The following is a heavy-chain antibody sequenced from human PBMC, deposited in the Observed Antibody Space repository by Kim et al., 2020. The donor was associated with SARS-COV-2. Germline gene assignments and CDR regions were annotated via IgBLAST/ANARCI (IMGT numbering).Heavy chain of an antibody. CDR3: ARDLHCSSTSCYKGRWFDP. V-gene: IGHV3-7*03. D-gene: IGHD2-2*02. Sequence: GGSLRLSCAASGFTFSSYWMSWVRQAPGKGLEWVANIKQDGSEKYYVDSVKSRFTISRDNAKNSLYLQMNSLRAEDTAVYYCARDLHCSSTSCYKGRWFDPWGQGTLVTVSS. CDR1: GFTFSSYW. CDR2: IKQDGSEK. J-gene: IGHJ5*02.